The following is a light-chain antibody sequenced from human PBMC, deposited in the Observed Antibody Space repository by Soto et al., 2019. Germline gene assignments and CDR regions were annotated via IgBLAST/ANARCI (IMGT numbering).Light chain of an antibody. CDR1: QSISSW. CDR3: QQYNNYPWT. J-gene: IGKJ1*01. V-gene: IGKV1-5*03. Sequence: DIQMTQSPSTLSASVGDRVTITCRASQSISSWLAWYQQKPGRAPKLLIYKASSLESGVPSRFSGRGSGTEFTLTIISLQPADFATYYCQQYNNYPWTFGQGPKVEIK. CDR2: KAS.